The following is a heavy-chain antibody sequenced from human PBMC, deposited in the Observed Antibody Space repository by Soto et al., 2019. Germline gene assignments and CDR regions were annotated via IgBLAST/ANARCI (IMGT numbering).Heavy chain of an antibody. J-gene: IGHJ3*02. V-gene: IGHV3-30*18. D-gene: IGHD6-19*01. CDR3: AKDPFDSSGWSGYAFDI. Sequence: GGSLRLSCAASGFTFSSYGMHWVRQAPGKGLEWVAVISYDGSNKYYADSVKGRFTISRDNSKNTLYLQMNSLRAEDTAVYYCAKDPFDSSGWSGYAFDIWGQGTMVTVSS. CDR1: GFTFSSYG. CDR2: ISYDGSNK.